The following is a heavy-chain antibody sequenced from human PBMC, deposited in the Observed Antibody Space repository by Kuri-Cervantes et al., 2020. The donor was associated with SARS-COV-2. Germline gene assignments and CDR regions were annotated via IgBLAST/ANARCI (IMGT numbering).Heavy chain of an antibody. CDR1: GYSFTSYW. CDR3: ARGEGAAPDLDAFDI. V-gene: IGHV1-18*04. J-gene: IGHJ3*02. Sequence: GESLKISCKGSGYSFTSYWISWVRQAPGQGLEWMGWISAYNGNTNYAQKLQGRVTMTTDTSTSTAYMELRSLRSDDTAVYYCARGEGAAPDLDAFDIWGQGTMVTVSS. CDR2: ISAYNGNT. D-gene: IGHD1-26*01.